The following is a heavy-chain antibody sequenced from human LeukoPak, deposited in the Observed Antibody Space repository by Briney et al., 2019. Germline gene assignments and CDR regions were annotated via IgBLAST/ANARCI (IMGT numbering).Heavy chain of an antibody. D-gene: IGHD6-13*01. V-gene: IGHV3-23*01. Sequence: GGSLRLSCAASGFTLSSYGMTWVRQAPGKGLEWVSAFSSSDGSAQYAGSVRGRFTISRDNSKNTLYLQMDSLRAEDTAVYYCAKARIAAAGTGAFDVWGQGTTVTVSS. CDR2: FSSSDGSA. J-gene: IGHJ3*01. CDR3: AKARIAAAGTGAFDV. CDR1: GFTLSSYG.